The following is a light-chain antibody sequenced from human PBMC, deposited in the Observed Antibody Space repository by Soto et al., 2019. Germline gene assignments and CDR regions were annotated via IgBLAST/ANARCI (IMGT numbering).Light chain of an antibody. CDR3: QQYDIWWP. CDR1: ETVRSN. CDR2: AAS. J-gene: IGKJ1*01. V-gene: IGKV3D-15*01. Sequence: VMTQSPDTLSVSPGERATISCRASETVRSNLAWYQQKPGQAPSLLIYAASTSDTGIPARFIGTGSGTEFTLTISSLQSEDFAVYYCQQYDIWWPFGQVTKV.